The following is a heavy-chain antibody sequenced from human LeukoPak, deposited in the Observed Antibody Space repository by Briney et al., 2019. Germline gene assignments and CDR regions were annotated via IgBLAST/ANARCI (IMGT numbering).Heavy chain of an antibody. J-gene: IGHJ5*02. Sequence: PSEALSLTCTVSGGPISSYYWSWIRQPPGKGLEWIGYIYYSGSTNYNPSLKSRVTISVDTSKNQFSLKLSSVTAADTAVYYCARGGYSSGWLDWFDPWGQGTLVTVSS. CDR1: GGPISSYY. CDR3: ARGGYSSGWLDWFDP. CDR2: IYYSGST. V-gene: IGHV4-59*01. D-gene: IGHD6-19*01.